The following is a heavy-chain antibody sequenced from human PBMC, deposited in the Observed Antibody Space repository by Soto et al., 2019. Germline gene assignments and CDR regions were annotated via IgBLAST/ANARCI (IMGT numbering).Heavy chain of an antibody. CDR1: GYGFTTYG. CDR3: ARGRYGDY. V-gene: IGHV1-18*01. J-gene: IGHJ4*02. D-gene: IGHD1-1*01. Sequence: QVHLVQSGAEVKKPGALVKVSCKGSGYGFTTYGITWVRQAPGQGLEWMAWISAHNGNTNYAQKLQGRVTVTRDTSTSTAYMELRSLRSADTAVYYCARGRYGDYWGQGALVTVSS. CDR2: ISAHNGNT.